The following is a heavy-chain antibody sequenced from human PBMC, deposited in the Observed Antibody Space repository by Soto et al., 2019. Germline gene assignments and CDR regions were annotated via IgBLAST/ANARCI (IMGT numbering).Heavy chain of an antibody. Sequence: GQSLKFSCEASGYSFTSYWIGCLRQMPEKGLNFMGISYPGDSATRYSPSFRSRVSMSVDKSISTACLQWSSLKGSGTDMYCCARLADLGVLTGAEYFQRWGQVPLVT. CDR2: SYPGDSAT. V-gene: IGHV5-51*01. CDR3: ARLADLGVLTGAEYFQR. CDR1: GYSFTSYW. J-gene: IGHJ1*01. D-gene: IGHD3-16*01.